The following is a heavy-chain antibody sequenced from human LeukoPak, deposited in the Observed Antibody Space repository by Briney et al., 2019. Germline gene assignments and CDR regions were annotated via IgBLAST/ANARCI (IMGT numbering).Heavy chain of an antibody. D-gene: IGHD6-13*01. CDR2: IYPADSDT. V-gene: IGHV5-51*01. CDR3: ARISSGIAAAGTRVWLDY. J-gene: IGHJ4*02. Sequence: GESLKISCKGSGYSFGTYWIGWVRQMPGKGLEWMGMIYPADSDTRYSPSFQGQVTISADKSVSTAYLQWSSLKASDTAMYYCARISSGIAAAGTRVWLDYWGQGTLVTVSS. CDR1: GYSFGTYW.